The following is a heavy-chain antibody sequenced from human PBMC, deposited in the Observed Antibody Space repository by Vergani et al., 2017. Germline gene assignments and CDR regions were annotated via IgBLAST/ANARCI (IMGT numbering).Heavy chain of an antibody. CDR1: GFPFSSYE. Sequence: EVQLVESGGGLVQPGGSLRLPCAASGFPFSSYEMNWVRQAPGKGREWVSYISSSGSTIYYADSVKGRFTISRDNSKNTLYLQMNSLRAEDTAVYYCAKDEVYSGYDGWGQGTLVTVSS. V-gene: IGHV3-48*03. J-gene: IGHJ4*02. D-gene: IGHD5-12*01. CDR3: AKDEVYSGYDG. CDR2: ISSSGSTI.